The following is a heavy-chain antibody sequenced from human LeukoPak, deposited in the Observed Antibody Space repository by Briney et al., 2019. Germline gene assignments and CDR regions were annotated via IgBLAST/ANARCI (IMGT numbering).Heavy chain of an antibody. CDR1: GFTFSRYR. CDR2: IKQDGSEK. CDR3: ARLLVYNSGGEAFDH. J-gene: IGHJ4*02. V-gene: IGHV3-7*01. D-gene: IGHD1-20*01. Sequence: GGSLRLSCAASGFTFSRYRMSWVRQAPGKGLEWVANIKQDGSEKHYVDSVKGRFTISRDNAKNSLYLQMNSLRAEDTAVYYCARLLVYNSGGEAFDHWGQGTQVTVSS.